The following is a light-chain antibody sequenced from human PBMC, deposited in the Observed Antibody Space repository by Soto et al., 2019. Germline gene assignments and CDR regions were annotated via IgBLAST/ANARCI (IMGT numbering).Light chain of an antibody. CDR1: QSISTY. CDR3: QQRRNGPPLT. Sequence: EVVLTQSPATLSLSPGERATLSCTASQSISTYLTWYQHKPGQAPRLLIYDASRRAPGIPARFSGSGSGTDFTLTISSLEPEDFAVYYCQQRRNGPPLTFGGGTKVEIK. J-gene: IGKJ4*01. V-gene: IGKV3-11*01. CDR2: DAS.